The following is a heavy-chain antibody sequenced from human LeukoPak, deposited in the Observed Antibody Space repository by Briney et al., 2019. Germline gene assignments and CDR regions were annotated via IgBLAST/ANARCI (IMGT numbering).Heavy chain of an antibody. CDR3: ARGKGIAVSSFDS. Sequence: GGSLRLSCAASGFTFSSYAMSWVRQAPGKGLEWVSGISGSGTSTYHAGSVKGRFTISRDNSKNTMSLQMNSLRAEDTALYYCARGKGIAVSSFDSWGQGTLVTVSS. D-gene: IGHD6-19*01. CDR2: ISGSGTST. J-gene: IGHJ4*02. CDR1: GFTFSSYA. V-gene: IGHV3-23*01.